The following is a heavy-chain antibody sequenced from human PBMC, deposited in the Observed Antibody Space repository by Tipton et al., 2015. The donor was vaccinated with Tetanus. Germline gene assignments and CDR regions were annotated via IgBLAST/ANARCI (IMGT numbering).Heavy chain of an antibody. CDR2: SWYDGTDQ. CDR1: GFIFSSYG. Sequence: LSLTCAASGFIFSSYGIHWVRQAPSKGLERVAVSWYDGTDQYYADSVKGRFTLSRDNSKNTLYLEMNSLRAEDTALYYCAREADCSGGSCFSGDFDNWGQGTQVTVSS. V-gene: IGHV3-33*01. D-gene: IGHD2-15*01. CDR3: AREADCSGGSCFSGDFDN. J-gene: IGHJ4*02.